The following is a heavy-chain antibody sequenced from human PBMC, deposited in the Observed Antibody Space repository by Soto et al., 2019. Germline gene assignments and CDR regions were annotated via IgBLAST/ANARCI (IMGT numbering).Heavy chain of an antibody. CDR3: AKDTYSSTSLYGMDV. CDR2: ISSDGSNK. V-gene: IGHV3-30*18. Sequence: QVQLVESGGGVVQPGRSLRLSCAASGFTFSSYGMHWVRQVPGKGLEWVAVISSDGSNKYYGDSVKGRFTISRDNSKKTLYLQINSLRAEETAVYYWAKDTYSSTSLYGMDVWGQGTTVTVSS. J-gene: IGHJ6*02. D-gene: IGHD6-13*01. CDR1: GFTFSSYG.